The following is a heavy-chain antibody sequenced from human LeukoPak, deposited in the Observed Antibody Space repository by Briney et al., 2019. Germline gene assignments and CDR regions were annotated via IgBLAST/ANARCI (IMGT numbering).Heavy chain of an antibody. Sequence: PGGSLRLSCAASGFTFSSYGMHWFRQAPGKGLEWVAVIWYDGSNKYYADSVKGRFTISRDNSKNTLYLQMNSLRAEDTAVYYCARDRVYYDSSGYFPHFDYWGQGTLVTVSS. D-gene: IGHD3-22*01. CDR3: ARDRVYYDSSGYFPHFDY. V-gene: IGHV3-33*01. J-gene: IGHJ4*02. CDR1: GFTFSSYG. CDR2: IWYDGSNK.